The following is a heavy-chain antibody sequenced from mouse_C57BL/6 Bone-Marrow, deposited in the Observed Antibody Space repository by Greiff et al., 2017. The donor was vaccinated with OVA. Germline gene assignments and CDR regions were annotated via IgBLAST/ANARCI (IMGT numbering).Heavy chain of an antibody. CDR3: ARDYFYAMDY. CDR2: SRNKANDYTT. CDR1: GFTFSDFY. V-gene: IGHV7-1*01. J-gene: IGHJ4*01. Sequence: EVKLMESGGGLVQSGRSLRLSCATSGFTFSDFYLEWVRQAPGKGLEWIAASRNKANDYTTEYSASVKGRFIVSRDTSQSILYLQMYALRAEDTAIYYCARDYFYAMDYWGQGTSVTVSS.